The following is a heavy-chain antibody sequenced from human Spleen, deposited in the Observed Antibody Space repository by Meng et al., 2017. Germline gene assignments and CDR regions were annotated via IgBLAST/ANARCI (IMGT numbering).Heavy chain of an antibody. D-gene: IGHD3-3*01. CDR1: GCSFSDYS. CDR2: INHSGST. J-gene: IGHJ4*02. V-gene: IGHV4-34*01. Sequence: QVQLQQWGAGLLKPSEALSLSCGGSGCSFSDYSWSWIRQPPGKGLEWIGEINHSGSTNYNPSLKSRVTISVDMSKNQFSLKLSSLTAADTAVYYCARTRLFDFWSGSTPFDYWGQGTLVTVSS. CDR3: ARTRLFDFWSGSTPFDY.